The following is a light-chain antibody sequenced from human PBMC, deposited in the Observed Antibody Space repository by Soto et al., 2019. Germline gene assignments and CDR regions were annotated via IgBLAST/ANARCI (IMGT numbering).Light chain of an antibody. V-gene: IGKV1-5*01. CDR1: QTISTW. Sequence: DLQITQSPSALSASVGDRVTITCRASQTISTWLAWYQQKPGKAPKLLIYDASTLESGVPSRFSGSGSGTEFTLTISSLQPDDFATFYCQQYNNYPRTFGQGTKVDIK. J-gene: IGKJ1*01. CDR3: QQYNNYPRT. CDR2: DAS.